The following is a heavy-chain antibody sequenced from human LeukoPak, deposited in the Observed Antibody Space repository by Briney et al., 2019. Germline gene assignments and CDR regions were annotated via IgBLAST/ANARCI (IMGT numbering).Heavy chain of an antibody. Sequence: GGSLRLSCAASGFTVGVNEMRWVRQAPGKGLERVSFNRDGDTYHADSRKGRLTTSRDNSKITLHVHKKRLRGEDTAVYYFNRDHLFYSCDFDLDVWGQGTTVTVSS. V-gene: IGHV3-38-3*01. D-gene: IGHD2-21*01. J-gene: IGHJ6*02. CDR2: NRDGDT. CDR3: NRDHLFYSCDFDLDV. CDR1: GFTVGVNE.